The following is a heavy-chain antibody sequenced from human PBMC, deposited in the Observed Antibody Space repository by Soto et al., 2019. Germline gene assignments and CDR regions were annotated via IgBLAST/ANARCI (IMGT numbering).Heavy chain of an antibody. J-gene: IGHJ3*02. Sequence: QVQLLESGGGVVQPGRSLRLSCAASGFTFSSYGMHWVSQAPGKGLEWVAVIWYDGSNKYYAASVKGRFTISRDNSKNTLYLQMNSLRAEDTAVYYCARGSQGAGDDAFDIWGQGTTVTVSS. V-gene: IGHV3-33*01. CDR3: ARGSQGAGDDAFDI. CDR1: GFTFSSYG. D-gene: IGHD1-26*01. CDR2: IWYDGSNK.